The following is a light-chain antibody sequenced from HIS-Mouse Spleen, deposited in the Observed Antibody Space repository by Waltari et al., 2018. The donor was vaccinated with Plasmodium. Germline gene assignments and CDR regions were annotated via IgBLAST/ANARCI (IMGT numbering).Light chain of an antibody. CDR3: QVWDSSSDRWV. Sequence: SYVLTQPPSVSVAPGQTARITCGGNNIGSKRVHWDQQKPGQAPVLVVYDDDDRPSWIPTRFSCSNALNTATLAVSRVEAGDEADYYCQVWDSSSDRWVFGGGTQLTVL. V-gene: IGLV3-21*02. J-gene: IGLJ3*02. CDR2: DDD. CDR1: NIGSKR.